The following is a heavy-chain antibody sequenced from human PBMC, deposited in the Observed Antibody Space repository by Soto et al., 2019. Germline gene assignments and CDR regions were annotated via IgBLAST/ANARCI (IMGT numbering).Heavy chain of an antibody. Sequence: SETLSLTCAVYGGSFSGYYWSWIRQPPGKGLEWIGEINHSGSTNYNPSLKSRVTISVDTSKNQFSLKLSSVTAADTAVYYCARSTDIVAIWGSYRSEYYFDYWGQGTLVTVSS. CDR2: INHSGST. J-gene: IGHJ4*02. CDR1: GGSFSGYY. V-gene: IGHV4-34*01. CDR3: ARSTDIVAIWGSYRSEYYFDY. D-gene: IGHD3-16*02.